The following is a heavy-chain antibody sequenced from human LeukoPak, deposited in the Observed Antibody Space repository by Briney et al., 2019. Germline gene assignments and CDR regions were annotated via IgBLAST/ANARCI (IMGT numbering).Heavy chain of an antibody. J-gene: IGHJ4*02. CDR2: ISSSGNST. V-gene: IGHV3-23*01. Sequence: GGSLRLSCAASGFTFSSYEMNWVRQAPGKGLEWVSYISSSGNSTYYADSVKGRFTISRDNSKNTLYLQMNSLRAEDTAVYYCAKGRLVYYYDSSGVGGMGDYWGQGTLVTVSS. CDR3: AKGRLVYYYDSSGVGGMGDY. CDR1: GFTFSSYE. D-gene: IGHD3-22*01.